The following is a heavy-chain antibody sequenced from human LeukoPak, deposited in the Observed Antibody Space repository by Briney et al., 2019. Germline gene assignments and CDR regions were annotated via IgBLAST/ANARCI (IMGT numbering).Heavy chain of an antibody. Sequence: SETLSLTCAVSGGSISSGGYSWSWIRQPPGKGLEWIGYIYHSGSTYYNPSLKSRVTISVDRSKNQFSLKLSSVTAADTAVYYCARAGRHIVATTWYFDLWGRGTLVTVSS. CDR3: ARAGRHIVATTWYFDL. D-gene: IGHD5-12*01. CDR1: GGSISSGGYS. J-gene: IGHJ2*01. CDR2: IYHSGST. V-gene: IGHV4-30-2*01.